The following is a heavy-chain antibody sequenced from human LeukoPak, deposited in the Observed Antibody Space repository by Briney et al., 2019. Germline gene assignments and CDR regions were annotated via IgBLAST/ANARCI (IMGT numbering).Heavy chain of an antibody. D-gene: IGHD3-22*01. CDR3: ARQRYYYDTSVLDAFDI. J-gene: IGHJ3*02. V-gene: IGHV3-33*01. Sequence: PGGSLRLSCAASGFTFSSYGMHWVRQAPGKGLEWVAVIWYDGSNKYYADSVKGRFTISRDTSKNTLYLQMNSLRAEDTAVYYCARQRYYYDTSVLDAFDIWGQGTMVTVSS. CDR1: GFTFSSYG. CDR2: IWYDGSNK.